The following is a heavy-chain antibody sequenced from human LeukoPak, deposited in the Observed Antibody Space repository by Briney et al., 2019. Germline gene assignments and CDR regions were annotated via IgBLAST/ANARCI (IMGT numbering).Heavy chain of an antibody. CDR1: GFTFSSYA. CDR2: ISYDGSNE. J-gene: IGHJ4*02. Sequence: GGSLRLSCAASGFTFSSYAMHWVRQAPGKGLEWMAVISYDGSNEYYADSVKGRFTISRDNSKNTLYLQMNSLRAEDTAVYYCARDGSDFWSGYYDYWGQGTLVTVSS. CDR3: ARDGSDFWSGYYDY. D-gene: IGHD3-3*01. V-gene: IGHV3-30-3*01.